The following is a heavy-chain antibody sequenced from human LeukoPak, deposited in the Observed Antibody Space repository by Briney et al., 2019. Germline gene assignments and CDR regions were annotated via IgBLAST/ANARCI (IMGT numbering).Heavy chain of an antibody. CDR2: VWYDGSKK. CDR3: AGEEDLRELRGGREFFQY. D-gene: IGHD3-10*01. CDR1: GFTSSFYG. V-gene: IGHV3-33*01. Sequence: PGGSLRLSCAASGFTSSFYGMHWVRQAPGKGLEWVAVVWYDGSKKYYADSVKGRFTISRDNSKNTVYLQMNSLRVEDTAVYYCAGEEDLRELRGGREFFQYWGQGTLVTVSS. J-gene: IGHJ1*01.